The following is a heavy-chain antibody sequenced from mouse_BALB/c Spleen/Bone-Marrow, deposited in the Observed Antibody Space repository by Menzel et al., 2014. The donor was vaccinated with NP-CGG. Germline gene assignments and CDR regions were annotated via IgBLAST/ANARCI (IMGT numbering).Heavy chain of an antibody. CDR3: ARLGYYGWFAY. Sequence: EVKLMESGGGLVQPGGSLKLSCAASGFDFSRYWMSWVRQAPGKGLEWIGEINPYSSTINYTPFLKDKFIISRDNAKNTLYLQMSKVRSEDTALYCCARLGYYGWFAYWGQGTLVTVSA. V-gene: IGHV4-1*02. J-gene: IGHJ3*01. CDR1: GFDFSRYW. CDR2: INPYSSTI. D-gene: IGHD2-3*01.